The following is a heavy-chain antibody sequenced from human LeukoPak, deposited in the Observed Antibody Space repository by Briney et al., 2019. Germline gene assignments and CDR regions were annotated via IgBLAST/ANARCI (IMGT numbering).Heavy chain of an antibody. CDR1: GFTFSDYY. D-gene: IGHD2-15*01. Sequence: PGGSLRLSCAASGFTFSDYYMGWIRQAPGKGLEWIGYIYYSGSTNYNPSLKSRVTISVDTSKNQFSLKLSSVTAADTAVYYCARDCGGSCYSYYYYGMDVWGQGTTVTVSS. CDR3: ARDCGGSCYSYYYYGMDV. J-gene: IGHJ6*02. V-gene: IGHV4-59*01. CDR2: IYYSGST.